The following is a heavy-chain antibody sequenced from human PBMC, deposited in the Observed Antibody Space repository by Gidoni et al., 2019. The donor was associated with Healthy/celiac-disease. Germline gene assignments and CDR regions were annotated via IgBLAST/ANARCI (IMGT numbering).Heavy chain of an antibody. CDR3: ARAPISRNWGFDY. Sequence: QVQLQESGPGLVKPSQTLSLTCTVSGGSIRSGDYYWSWIRQPPGKGLEWIGYIYYSGSTYYNPSLKSRVTISVDTSKNQFSLKLSSVTAADTAVYYCARAPISRNWGFDYWGQGTLVTVSS. CDR1: GGSIRSGDYY. V-gene: IGHV4-30-4*01. J-gene: IGHJ4*02. D-gene: IGHD7-27*01. CDR2: IYYSGST.